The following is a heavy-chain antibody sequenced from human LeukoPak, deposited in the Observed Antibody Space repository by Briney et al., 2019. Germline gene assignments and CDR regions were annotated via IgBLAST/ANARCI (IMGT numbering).Heavy chain of an antibody. D-gene: IGHD2-21*01. CDR2: INPNNGGT. Sequence: GASVNVSCKTSVYTFTDYYIHWVRQAPGQGLEWMGWINPNNGGTNYAEKLQVRVTMTRDTSISTAYMELSRLTSDDTAVYYCARGGSGWCGFWDYWGRGTLVRVSS. V-gene: IGHV1-2*02. J-gene: IGHJ4*02. CDR1: VYTFTDYY. CDR3: ARGGSGWCGFWDY.